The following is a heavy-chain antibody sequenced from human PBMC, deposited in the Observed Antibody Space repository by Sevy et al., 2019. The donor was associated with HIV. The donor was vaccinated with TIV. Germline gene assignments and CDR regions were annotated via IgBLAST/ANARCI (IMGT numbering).Heavy chain of an antibody. CDR3: RVAVAHQYYYYYGMDV. CDR1: GGTFSSYA. D-gene: IGHD6-19*01. Sequence: ASVKVSYKASGGTFSSYAISWVRQAPGQGLEWMGGIIPIFGTANYAQKFQGRVTITADESTSTAYMELSSLRSEDTAVYYCRVAVAHQYYYYYGMDVWGQGTTVTVSS. J-gene: IGHJ6*02. V-gene: IGHV1-69*13. CDR2: IIPIFGTA.